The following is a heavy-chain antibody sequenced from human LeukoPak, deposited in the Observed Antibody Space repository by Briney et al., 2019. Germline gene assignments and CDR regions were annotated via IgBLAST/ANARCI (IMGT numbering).Heavy chain of an antibody. V-gene: IGHV3-7*01. J-gene: IGHJ4*02. CDR3: ARDERIGYYVY. Sequence: GGSLRLSCEASGLTFSQYWMTWVRQAPGGGLEGVANLKEDGSVKQYADSVRGRFFISRDNAESSVHLQMSSLKAEDSAVYYCARDERIGYYVYWGQGTLVTVSS. D-gene: IGHD2/OR15-2a*01. CDR1: GLTFSQYW. CDR2: LKEDGSVK.